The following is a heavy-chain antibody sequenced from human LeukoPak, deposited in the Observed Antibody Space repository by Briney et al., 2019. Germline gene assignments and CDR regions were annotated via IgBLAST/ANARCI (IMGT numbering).Heavy chain of an antibody. CDR3: ASGLYGMDV. V-gene: IGHV3-66*01. D-gene: IGHD2-21*01. CDR2: IYAGGST. J-gene: IGHJ6*02. CDR1: GFTVSSNY. Sequence: GSLRLSCAASGFTVSSNYMSWVCQAPGKWLEWVSMIYAGGSTYYADSVKGRFTISRDNSKNTLYLQMSSLRAEDTAVYYCASGLYGMDVWGQGTTDPVSS.